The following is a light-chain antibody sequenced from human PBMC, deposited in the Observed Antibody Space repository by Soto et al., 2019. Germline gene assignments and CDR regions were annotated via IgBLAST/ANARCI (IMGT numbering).Light chain of an antibody. CDR2: DDN. V-gene: IGLV3-21*02. CDR1: NIGSKS. Sequence: SYELTQPPSVSVAPGQTARITCGGNNIGSKSVHWYQQKPGQAPVLVVYDDNDRPSGIPERFSGSTSGNTATLTIARVEAGDEADYYCQVWDSSSDHSVFGTGTKLTVL. J-gene: IGLJ1*01. CDR3: QVWDSSSDHSV.